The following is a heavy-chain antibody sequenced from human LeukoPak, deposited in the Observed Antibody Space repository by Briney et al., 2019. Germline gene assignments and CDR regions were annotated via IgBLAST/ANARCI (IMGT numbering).Heavy chain of an antibody. V-gene: IGHV3-11*04. CDR2: ISNNGRSI. CDR1: GFTFSDYY. CDR3: AELGITMIGGV. J-gene: IGHJ6*04. Sequence: GGSLRLSCEASGFTFSDYYMSWIRQAPGKGLEWISYISNNGRSIYYADSVKGRFTIPRDNAKNSLYLQMNSLRAEDTAVYYCAELGITMIGGVWGKGTTVTISS. D-gene: IGHD3-10*02.